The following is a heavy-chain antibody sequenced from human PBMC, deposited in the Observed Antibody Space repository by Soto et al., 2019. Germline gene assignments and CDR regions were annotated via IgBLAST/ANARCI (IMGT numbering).Heavy chain of an antibody. CDR3: AKPAVWPQPEY. CDR1: AFTFSSYA. V-gene: IGHV3-23*01. CDR2: IDGSGSST. J-gene: IGHJ4*02. Sequence: EVQLLESGGGLVQPGGSLRLSCAASAFTFSSYAMSWVLQAHGKGLEWVAVIDGSGSSTYYVDSVKGRFTISRDNSKNMLYLQMNSLRAEDTAVYYWAKPAVWPQPEYWGQGTLVTVSS.